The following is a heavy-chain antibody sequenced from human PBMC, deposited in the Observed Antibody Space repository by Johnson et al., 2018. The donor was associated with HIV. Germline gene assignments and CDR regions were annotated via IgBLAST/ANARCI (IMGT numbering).Heavy chain of an antibody. CDR1: GFTFSDYY. J-gene: IGHJ3*02. CDR2: ISSSGGTK. CDR3: ARDGGRGDFDI. V-gene: IGHV3-11*04. D-gene: IGHD3-16*01. Sequence: QVQLVESGGGLVKPGGSLRLSCTASGFTFSDYYMTWIRQAPGKGLDWVSYISSSGGTKYYADSVKGRFTISRDNAKKSLYLQMNSLRVEDTAVYYCARDGGRGDFDIWGHGTRVSVSS.